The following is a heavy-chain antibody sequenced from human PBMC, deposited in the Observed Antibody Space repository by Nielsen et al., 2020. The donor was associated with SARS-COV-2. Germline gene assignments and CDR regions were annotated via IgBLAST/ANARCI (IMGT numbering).Heavy chain of an antibody. V-gene: IGHV3-74*01. CDR1: GFAFSTYW. CDR3: ACRRDGYNYDTF. D-gene: IGHD5-24*01. J-gene: IGHJ4*02. CDR2: INNDGSIT. Sequence: LKISCATSGFAFSTYWMHWVRQAPGKGLVWVARINNDGSITNYADSVTGRFTISRDNAGNTLYLQMNSLGAEDTAVYYCACRRDGYNYDTFWGQGTRVTVSS.